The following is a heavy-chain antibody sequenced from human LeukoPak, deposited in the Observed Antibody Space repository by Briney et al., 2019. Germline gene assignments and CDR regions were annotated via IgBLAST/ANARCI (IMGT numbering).Heavy chain of an antibody. V-gene: IGHV3-48*01. CDR3: AREYDSRARFDS. CDR2: ISSSGSPI. D-gene: IGHD6-13*01. CDR1: GDSFIRHT. Sequence: GGSLRLSCVVFGDSFIRHTMIWVRRAPGKGLEWIAYISSSGSPIYYADSVKGSFTVSRDNARTSLFLHMNSLRAEDTAVYYCAREYDSRARFDSWGQGTLVTASS. J-gene: IGHJ4*02.